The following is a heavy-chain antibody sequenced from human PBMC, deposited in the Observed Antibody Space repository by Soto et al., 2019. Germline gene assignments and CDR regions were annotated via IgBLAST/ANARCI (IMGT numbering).Heavy chain of an antibody. CDR2: VSTSGHP. CDR1: GGSISDYFSSHY. D-gene: IGHD1-26*01. V-gene: IGHV4-4*07. Sequence: SSETLSLTCTVSGGSISDYFSSHYWSWVRQPAGKGLEWVGRVSTSGHPTYSPSLKSRVTMSLDTSKNQFSLTVNSVTAADTAMYYCAVETVGGSPGDCWGQGTLVTVSS. CDR3: AVETVGGSPGDC. J-gene: IGHJ1*01.